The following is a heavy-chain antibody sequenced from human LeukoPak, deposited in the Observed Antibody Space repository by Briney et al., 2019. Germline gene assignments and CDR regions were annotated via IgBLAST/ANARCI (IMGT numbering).Heavy chain of an antibody. V-gene: IGHV4-30-2*01. Sequence: SETLSLTCAVSGGSISSGGYSWSWIRQPPGKGLEWIGYIYHSGSTYYNPSLKSRVTILVDRSKNQFSLKLSSVTAADTAVYYCARVQGYSYGPDAFDIWGQGTMVAVSS. CDR3: ARVQGYSYGPDAFDI. J-gene: IGHJ3*02. D-gene: IGHD5-18*01. CDR2: IYHSGST. CDR1: GGSISSGGYS.